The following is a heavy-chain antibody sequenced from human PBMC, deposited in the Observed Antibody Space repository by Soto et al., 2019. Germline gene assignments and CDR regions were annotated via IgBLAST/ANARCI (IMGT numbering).Heavy chain of an antibody. CDR2: IASSSSPI. Sequence: EVQLVESGGGLVKPGGSLRLSCVDSGFTFSSYSMNWVRQAPGKGLEWVSYIASSSSPIFYADSLKGRFTISRDNAKNSLYLQMNSLRVEDTAVYYCVRSGRGYTRVDGFDFWGQGTMVTVSS. CDR1: GFTFSSYS. J-gene: IGHJ3*01. V-gene: IGHV3-21*06. CDR3: VRSGRGYTRVDGFDF. D-gene: IGHD2-2*02.